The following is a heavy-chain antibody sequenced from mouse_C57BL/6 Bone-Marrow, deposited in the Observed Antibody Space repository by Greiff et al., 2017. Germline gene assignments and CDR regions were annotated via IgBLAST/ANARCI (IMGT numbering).Heavy chain of an antibody. CDR1: GYTFTGYW. J-gene: IGHJ4*01. D-gene: IGHD2-4*01. V-gene: IGHV1-9*01. CDR3: ARWPSPYYDYGEGPYYAMDY. Sequence: VQLVESGAELMKPGASVKLSCKATGYTFTGYWIEWVKQRPGHGLEWIGEILPGSGSTNYNEKFKGKATFTADTSSNTAYMQLSSLTTEDSAIYYCARWPSPYYDYGEGPYYAMDYWGQGTSVTVSS. CDR2: ILPGSGST.